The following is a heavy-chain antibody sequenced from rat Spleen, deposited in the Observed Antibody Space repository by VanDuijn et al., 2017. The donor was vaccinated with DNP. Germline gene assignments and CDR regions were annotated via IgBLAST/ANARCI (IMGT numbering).Heavy chain of an antibody. D-gene: IGHD1-7*01. V-gene: IGHV5S23*01. Sequence: EVQLVESGGGLVQPGRSLKLSCAASGFTFNNYGMAWVRQAPTKGLEWVASISTGGGNTYYRDSVKGRFTISRDNAKSTLYLQMDSLRSEDTATYYCARRAYYGYYFDYWGQGVMVTVSS. CDR3: ARRAYYGYYFDY. CDR1: GFTFNNYG. J-gene: IGHJ2*01. CDR2: ISTGGGNT.